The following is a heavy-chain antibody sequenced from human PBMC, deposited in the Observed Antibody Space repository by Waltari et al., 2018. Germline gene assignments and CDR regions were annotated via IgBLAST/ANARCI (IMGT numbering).Heavy chain of an antibody. Sequence: QVQLVQSGAEVKKPGASVKVSCKASGYTFTGYYMHWVRQAPGQGLEWMGWINPNRGGTNYAQKFQGRVTMTRETSIRTAYMELSRLRSDDTAVYYCARYSYGYYYYGMDVWGQGTTVTVSS. V-gene: IGHV1-2*02. CDR2: INPNRGGT. D-gene: IGHD5-18*01. CDR3: ARYSYGYYYYGMDV. J-gene: IGHJ6*02. CDR1: GYTFTGYY.